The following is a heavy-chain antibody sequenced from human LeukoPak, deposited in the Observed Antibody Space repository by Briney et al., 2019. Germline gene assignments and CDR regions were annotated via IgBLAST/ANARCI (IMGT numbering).Heavy chain of an antibody. J-gene: IGHJ4*02. Sequence: GGSLRLSCAASGFTFSSYAMHWVRQAPGKGLEWVAVISYDGSNKYYADSVKGRFTISRDNSKNTLYLQMNSLRAEDTAVYYCARDYSSSVGYFDYWGQGTLVTVSS. CDR2: ISYDGSNK. CDR1: GFTFSSYA. D-gene: IGHD6-6*01. V-gene: IGHV3-30*04. CDR3: ARDYSSSVGYFDY.